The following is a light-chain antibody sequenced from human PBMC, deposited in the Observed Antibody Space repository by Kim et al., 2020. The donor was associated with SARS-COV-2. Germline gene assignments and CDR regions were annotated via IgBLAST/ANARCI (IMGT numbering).Light chain of an antibody. CDR1: SSDVGAFTF. CDR3: SSYGGSHNLV. CDR2: EVS. V-gene: IGLV2-8*01. Sequence: GHTVTFSCPGSSSDVGAFTFVSWYHQHPGKAPKLMIYEVSKRPSGVPDRFSGSKSGNTASLTVSGLQAEDEADYHCSSYGGSHNLVFGGGTQLTVL. J-gene: IGLJ2*01.